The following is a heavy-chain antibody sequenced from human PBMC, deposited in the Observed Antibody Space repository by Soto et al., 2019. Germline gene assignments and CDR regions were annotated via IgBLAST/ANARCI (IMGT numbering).Heavy chain of an antibody. D-gene: IGHD3-22*01. Sequence: ASVKVSCKASGYTFTIYAMHWVLQAPGQRLEWMGWINAGNGNTKYSQKFQGRVTITRDTSASTAYMELSSLRSEDTAVYYCARWVENYYDSSGYYPPLGAYFDYWGQGTLVTVSS. J-gene: IGHJ4*02. V-gene: IGHV1-3*01. CDR1: GYTFTIYA. CDR2: INAGNGNT. CDR3: ARWVENYYDSSGYYPPLGAYFDY.